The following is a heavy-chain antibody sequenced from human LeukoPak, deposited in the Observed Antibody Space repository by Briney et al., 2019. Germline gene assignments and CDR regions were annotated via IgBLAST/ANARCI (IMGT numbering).Heavy chain of an antibody. CDR1: GGSFSGYY. CDR2: INHSGST. Sequence: PSETLSLTCAVYGGSFSGYYWSWIRQPPGKGLEWIREINHSGSTNYNPSLKSRVTISVDTSKNQFSLKLSSVTAADTAVYYCAKITHYYYYYGMDVWGQGTTVTVSS. V-gene: IGHV4-34*01. J-gene: IGHJ6*02. CDR3: AKITHYYYYYGMDV.